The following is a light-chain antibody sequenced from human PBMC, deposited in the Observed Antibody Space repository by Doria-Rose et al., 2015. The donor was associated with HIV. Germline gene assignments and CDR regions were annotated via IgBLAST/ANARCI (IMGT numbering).Light chain of an antibody. CDR1: QSFSNTY. CDR3: HQYGTSWT. V-gene: IGKV3-20*01. CDR2: DGS. Sequence: TQSPGTLPLSPGESANLSCMASQSFSNTYLAWYQQKPGQAPSLLIYDGSTRATGIPDRCSASGSGTDFTLTINRLEPEDFALYYCHQYGTSWTFGQGTKVEI. J-gene: IGKJ1*01.